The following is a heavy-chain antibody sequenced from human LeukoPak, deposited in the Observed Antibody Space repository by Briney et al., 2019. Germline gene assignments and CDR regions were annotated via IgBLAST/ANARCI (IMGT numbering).Heavy chain of an antibody. CDR3: TTDPYDWYSSSWSEGGFDY. Sequence: GGSLRLSCTPSGFTFSSYAMSWVRQAPGKGLEWVGRIKSKTDGGTTDYAAPVKGRFTISRDDSKNTLYLQMNSLKTEDTAVYYCTTDPYDWYSSSWSEGGFDYWGQGTLVTVSS. CDR1: GFTFSSYA. D-gene: IGHD6-13*01. CDR2: IKSKTDGGTT. V-gene: IGHV3-15*01. J-gene: IGHJ4*02.